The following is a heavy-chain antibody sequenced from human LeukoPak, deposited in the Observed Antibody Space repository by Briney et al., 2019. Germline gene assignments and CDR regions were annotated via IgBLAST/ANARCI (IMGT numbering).Heavy chain of an antibody. CDR3: ARSLSGRYPNFDC. CDR2: INHSGST. Sequence: SETLSPTCAVYGGSFSGYYWSWIRQPPGKGLEWIGEINHSGSTNYNPSLKSRVTISVDTSKNQFSLKLSSVTAADTAVYYCARSLSGRYPNFDCWGQGTLVTVSS. D-gene: IGHD1-26*01. CDR1: GGSFSGYY. J-gene: IGHJ4*02. V-gene: IGHV4-34*01.